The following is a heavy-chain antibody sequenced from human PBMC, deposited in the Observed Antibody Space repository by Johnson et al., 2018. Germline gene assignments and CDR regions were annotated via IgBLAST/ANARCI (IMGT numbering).Heavy chain of an antibody. CDR1: GFSFSNYA. CDR3: AKGGTYSYFDY. J-gene: IGHJ4*02. V-gene: IGHV3-23*04. D-gene: IGHD1-26*01. Sequence: VQLVQSGGGLVQPGRSLRLSCVASGFSFSNYAMSWVRQAPGKGLECVSTISGSGVSTYYADSVKGRFSISRDNSKNTLYLQMNSLRAEDTAVYDCAKGGTYSYFDYGGQGALVAAAS. CDR2: ISGSGVST.